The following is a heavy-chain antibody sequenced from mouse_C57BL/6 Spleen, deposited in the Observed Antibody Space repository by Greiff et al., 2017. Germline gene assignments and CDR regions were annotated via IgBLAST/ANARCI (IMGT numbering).Heavy chain of an antibody. J-gene: IGHJ1*03. V-gene: IGHV5-9*01. Sequence: EVKLMESGGGLVKPGGSLKLSCAASGFTFSSYTMSWVRQTPEKRLEWVATISGGGGNTYYPDSVKGRFTISRDNAKNTLYLQMSSLRSEDTALYYCARLTTVGYFDVWGTGTTVTVSS. CDR1: GFTFSSYT. CDR3: ARLTTVGYFDV. CDR2: ISGGGGNT. D-gene: IGHD1-1*01.